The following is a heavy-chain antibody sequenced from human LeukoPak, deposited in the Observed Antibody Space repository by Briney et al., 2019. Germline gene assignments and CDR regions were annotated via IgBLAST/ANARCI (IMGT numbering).Heavy chain of an antibody. CDR1: GYTFTSYD. D-gene: IGHD5-18*01. V-gene: IGHV1-8*01. CDR2: MNPNSGNT. J-gene: IGHJ4*02. Sequence: ASMKVSCKASGYTFTSYDINWVRQAAGQGLEWMGWMNPNSGNTGYAQKFQGRVTMTRNTSISTAYMELSSLRSEDTAVYYCARVPRGYSYGPHFDYWGQGTLVTVSS. CDR3: ARVPRGYSYGPHFDY.